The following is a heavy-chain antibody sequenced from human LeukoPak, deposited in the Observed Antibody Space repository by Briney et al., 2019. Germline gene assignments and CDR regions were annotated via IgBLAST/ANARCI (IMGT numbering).Heavy chain of an antibody. CDR2: ISYDGSNK. CDR3: AREILWWDRHLHNAFDI. Sequence: GGSLRLSCAASGFMFSNYDIHWVRQAPGKGLEWVAVISYDGSNKYYADSVKGRFTISRDNSKNTLYLQMNSLRAEDTAVYYCAREILWWDRHLHNAFDIWGQGTMVTVSS. D-gene: IGHD2-21*01. V-gene: IGHV3-30-3*01. J-gene: IGHJ3*02. CDR1: GFMFSNYD.